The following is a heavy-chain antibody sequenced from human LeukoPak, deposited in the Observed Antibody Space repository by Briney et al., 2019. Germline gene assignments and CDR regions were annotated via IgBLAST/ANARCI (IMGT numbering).Heavy chain of an antibody. CDR3: ARISYGARDAFDI. Sequence: GGSLRLSCAASGFTFSTYSMNWVRQAPGKGLEWISYISSTGTAMFYADSVKGRFTISRDNAKNSLYLQMSSLRAEDTAVYYCARISYGARDAFDIWGQGTMVTVSS. J-gene: IGHJ3*02. V-gene: IGHV3-48*01. CDR2: ISSTGTAM. D-gene: IGHD4-17*01. CDR1: GFTFSTYS.